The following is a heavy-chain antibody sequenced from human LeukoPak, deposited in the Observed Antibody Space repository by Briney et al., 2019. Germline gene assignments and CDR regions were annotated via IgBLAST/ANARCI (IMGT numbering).Heavy chain of an antibody. J-gene: IGHJ6*02. V-gene: IGHV4-39*01. Sequence: SETLSLTCTVSGGSISSSSYYWGWIRQPPGKGLEWIGSIYYSGSTYYNPSLKSRVTISVDTSKNQFSLKLSSVTAADTAVYYRARLLTVPAATSYYYYGMDVWGQGTTVTVSS. CDR2: IYYSGST. CDR1: GGSISSSSYY. CDR3: ARLLTVPAATSYYYYGMDV. D-gene: IGHD2-2*01.